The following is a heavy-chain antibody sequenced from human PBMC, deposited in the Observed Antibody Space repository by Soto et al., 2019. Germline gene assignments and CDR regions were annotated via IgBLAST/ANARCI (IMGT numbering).Heavy chain of an antibody. J-gene: IGHJ4*02. Sequence: EVQLVESGGGLIQPGGSLRLSCAASGFTVSNNYMTWVRQAPGKGLEWVSFIFSGGTTDYADSVKGRFTISRDNSKNTLYLQMNSRRAEDTAVYYCARDQGPTAYWGQGTLVTVSS. CDR1: GFTVSNNY. CDR2: IFSGGTT. CDR3: ARDQGPTAY. D-gene: IGHD4-17*01. V-gene: IGHV3-53*01.